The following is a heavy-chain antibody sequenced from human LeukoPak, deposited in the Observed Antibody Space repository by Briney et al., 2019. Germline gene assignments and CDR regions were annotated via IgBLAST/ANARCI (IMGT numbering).Heavy chain of an antibody. CDR3: ARVDYDSSGYNPYYFDY. CDR1: GYTFTGYY. V-gene: IGHV1-46*01. Sequence: EASVKVSCKASGYTFTGYYMHWVRQAPGQGLEWMGIINPSGGSTSYAQKFQGRVTMTRDTSTSTVYMELSSLRSEDTAVYYCARVDYDSSGYNPYYFDYWGQGTLVTVSS. CDR2: INPSGGST. J-gene: IGHJ4*02. D-gene: IGHD3-22*01.